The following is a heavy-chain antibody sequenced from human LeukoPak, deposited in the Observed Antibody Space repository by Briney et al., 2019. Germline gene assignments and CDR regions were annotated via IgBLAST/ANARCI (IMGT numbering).Heavy chain of an antibody. CDR3: ARESVADAFDI. CDR2: IYYSGST. CDR1: GGSISSYY. D-gene: IGHD4-23*01. Sequence: SETLSLTCTVSGGSISSYYWSWIRQPPGKGLEWIGYIYYSGSTNYNPSLKSRVTISVDTSKNQFSLELSSVTAADTAVYYCARESVADAFDIWGQGTMVTVSS. V-gene: IGHV4-59*01. J-gene: IGHJ3*02.